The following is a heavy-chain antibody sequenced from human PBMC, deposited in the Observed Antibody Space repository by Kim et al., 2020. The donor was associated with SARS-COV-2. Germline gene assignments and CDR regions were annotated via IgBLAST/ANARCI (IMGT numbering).Heavy chain of an antibody. CDR1: GYTFTSYA. V-gene: IGHV7-4-1*02. CDR2: INTNTGNP. Sequence: ASVKVSCKASGYTFTSYAMNWVRQAPGQGLEWMGWINTNTGNPTYAQGFTGRFVFSLDTSVSTAYLQISSLKAEDTAVYYCARFGSNRGELRTYYYYGMDVWGQGTTVTVSS. D-gene: IGHD1-7*01. J-gene: IGHJ6*02. CDR3: ARFGSNRGELRTYYYYGMDV.